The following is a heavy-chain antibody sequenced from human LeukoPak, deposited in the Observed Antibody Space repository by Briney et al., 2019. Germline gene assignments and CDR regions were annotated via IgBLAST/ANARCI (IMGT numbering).Heavy chain of an antibody. CDR1: GFTFRSCG. D-gene: IGHD6-13*01. CDR2: IWYDGSNK. CDR3: ARDCRAAAAYYYYGMNV. V-gene: IGHV3-33*01. J-gene: IGHJ6*04. Sequence: PGGSLRLSCAASGFTFRSCGMRWVRQAPGKGLEWVAVIWYDGSNKYYADSVKGRFTISRDNSKNTLYLQMNSLRAEDTAVYYCARDCRAAAAYYYYGMNVWGKGTTVTVSS.